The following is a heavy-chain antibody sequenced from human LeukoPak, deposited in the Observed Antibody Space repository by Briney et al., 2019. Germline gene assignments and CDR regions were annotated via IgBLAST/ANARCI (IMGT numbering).Heavy chain of an antibody. D-gene: IGHD3-10*01. V-gene: IGHV1-8*01. CDR1: GYTFTSYD. CDR2: MNPNSGNT. Sequence: GASVKVSCKASGYTFTSYDINWVRQATGQGLEWMGWMNPNSGNTGYAQKFQGRVTMTTDTSTSTAYMELRSLRSDDTAVYYCARVDYYGSGSYYFGWFDPWGQGTLVTVSS. CDR3: ARVDYYGSGSYYFGWFDP. J-gene: IGHJ5*02.